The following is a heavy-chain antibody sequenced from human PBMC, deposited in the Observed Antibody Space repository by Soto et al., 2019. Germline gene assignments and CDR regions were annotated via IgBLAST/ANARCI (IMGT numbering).Heavy chain of an antibody. CDR1: GGSFSSGGYS. J-gene: IGHJ4*02. D-gene: IGHD2-21*02. V-gene: IGHV4-30-2*01. CDR3: ARFRGTAILDF. Sequence: PSETLSLTCAVSGGSFSSGGYSWSWIRQPPGKGLEWIGYLYHTGNTYYNPSLESRVTISVDRSKNQFSLDLTSVTAADTAVYYCARFRGTAILDFWGQGTLVTDSS. CDR2: LYHTGNT.